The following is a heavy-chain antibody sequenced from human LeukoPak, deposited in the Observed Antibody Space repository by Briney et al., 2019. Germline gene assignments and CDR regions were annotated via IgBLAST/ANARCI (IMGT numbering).Heavy chain of an antibody. CDR2: TWNDGSNK. Sequence: PGRSLRLSCAASGFSFSSYGMHWVRQAPGKGLEWVAVTWNDGSNKYYADSVKGRFTISRDNSKNTLYLQMNILRAEDTAVYYCAKEYYYGSGTYYTKPYFFDYCGQGTLVTVSS. CDR3: AKEYYYGSGTYYTKPYFFDY. J-gene: IGHJ4*02. CDR1: GFSFSSYG. V-gene: IGHV3-33*06. D-gene: IGHD3-10*01.